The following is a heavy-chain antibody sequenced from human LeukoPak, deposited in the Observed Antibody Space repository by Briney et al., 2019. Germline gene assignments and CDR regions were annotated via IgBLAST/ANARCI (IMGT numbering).Heavy chain of an antibody. J-gene: IGHJ3*02. CDR1: GASISSSSYY. Sequence: SETLSLTCPVSGASISSSSYYWGWIRQPPGKGLEWIGSIYYSGSTYYNPSLKSRVTISVDTSKNQFSLKLSSVTAADTAVYYCARHSSGYYPLAFDIWGQGTMVTVSS. CDR2: IYYSGST. V-gene: IGHV4-39*01. D-gene: IGHD3-22*01. CDR3: ARHSSGYYPLAFDI.